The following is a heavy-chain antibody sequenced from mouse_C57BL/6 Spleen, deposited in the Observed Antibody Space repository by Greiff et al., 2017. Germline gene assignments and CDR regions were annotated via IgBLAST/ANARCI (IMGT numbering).Heavy chain of an antibody. CDR1: GFSINSDCY. Sequence: EVKLMESGPSLVRPSQTLSLTCTVTGFSINSDCYWICIRQFPGNKLEYIGYTFYSGITYYNPYLESRTYITRDTSKNQFSLKLSSVTTEDTATYYCARGGELGRDYYAMDYWGQGTSVTVAS. V-gene: IGHV3-3*01. CDR3: ARGGELGRDYYAMDY. J-gene: IGHJ4*01. CDR2: TFYSGIT. D-gene: IGHD4-1*01.